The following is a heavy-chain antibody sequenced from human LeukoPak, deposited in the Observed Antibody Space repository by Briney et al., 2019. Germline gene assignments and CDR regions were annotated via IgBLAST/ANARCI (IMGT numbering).Heavy chain of an antibody. Sequence: DSVKVSCKVSGYTLTELSMHWVRQAPGKGLEWMGGFDPEDGETIYAQKFQGRVTMTEDTSTDTAYMELSSLRSEDTAVYYCARDDPESVSWLPLSDWGQGTLVTVSS. CDR2: FDPEDGET. D-gene: IGHD5-12*01. CDR1: GYTLTELS. V-gene: IGHV1-24*01. J-gene: IGHJ4*02. CDR3: ARDDPESVSWLPLSD.